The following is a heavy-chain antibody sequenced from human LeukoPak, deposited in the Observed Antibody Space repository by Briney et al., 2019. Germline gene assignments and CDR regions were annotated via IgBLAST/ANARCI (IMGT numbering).Heavy chain of an antibody. D-gene: IGHD2-2*01. Sequence: SQTLSLTRTVSGGSISSGGYYWSWIRQHPGKGLEWIGYIYYSGSTYYNPSLKSRVTISVDTSKNQFSLKLSSVTAADTAVYYCARGEYCSSTSCYAQAGWFDPWGQGTLVTVSS. CDR3: ARGEYCSSTSCYAQAGWFDP. CDR2: IYYSGST. CDR1: GGSISSGGYY. J-gene: IGHJ5*02. V-gene: IGHV4-31*03.